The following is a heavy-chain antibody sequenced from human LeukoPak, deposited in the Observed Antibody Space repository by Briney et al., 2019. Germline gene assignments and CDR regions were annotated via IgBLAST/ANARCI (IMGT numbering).Heavy chain of an antibody. CDR3: TRGAGWLIDY. J-gene: IGHJ4*02. D-gene: IGHD3-16*01. CDR2: RSYSGNT. CDR1: GGSISNDDYH. Sequence: SETLSLTCSVSGGSISNDDYHWRWIRQPPGRGLEWIGYRSYSGNTYLNPSLKDRVTIPIDRSKNEFSLKLTSVTAADTAVYYCTRGAGWLIDYWGQGILVTVSS. V-gene: IGHV4-30-2*01.